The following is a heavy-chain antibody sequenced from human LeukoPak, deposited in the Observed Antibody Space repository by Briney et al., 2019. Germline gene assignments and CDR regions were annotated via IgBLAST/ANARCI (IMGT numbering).Heavy chain of an antibody. CDR3: TRDRAGTQRWVGFDL. CDR1: GFTVSGTL. Sequence: GSLRLSCTASGFTVSGTLMDWVRQAPGKGLEWVSVIYDDDRTVYTDSVKGRFTISRDNSKNMVYLQMNSLRPEDSAVYYCTRDRAGTQRWVGFDLWGPGTLVTVSS. J-gene: IGHJ5*02. D-gene: IGHD5-18*01. V-gene: IGHV3-53*05. CDR2: IYDDDRT.